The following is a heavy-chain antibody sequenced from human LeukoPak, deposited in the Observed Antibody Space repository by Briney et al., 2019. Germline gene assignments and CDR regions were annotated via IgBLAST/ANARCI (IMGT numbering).Heavy chain of an antibody. J-gene: IGHJ4*02. CDR2: ISSSGSTI. CDR1: GFTFSSYE. D-gene: IGHD2-15*01. V-gene: IGHV3-48*03. CDR3: ARGMVLAAIFDY. Sequence: PGGALRLSCAASGFTFSSYEMNWVRQAPGKGVEGVSYISSSGSTIYYADSVKGRFTISRDNAKNSLYLQVNSLRAEDTAVYYCARGMVLAAIFDYWGRGTLVTVSS.